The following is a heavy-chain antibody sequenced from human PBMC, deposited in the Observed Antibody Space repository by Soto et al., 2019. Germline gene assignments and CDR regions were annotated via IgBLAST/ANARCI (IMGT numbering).Heavy chain of an antibody. CDR1: GGSFSAYY. CDR2: INHSGST. J-gene: IGHJ4*02. Sequence: SETLSLTCAVYGGSFSAYYWSWIRPPPGRGREWIGEINHSGSTNYNPSLKSRVTISVDTSKNQFSLKLSSVTAADTAVYYCASDGRPPLGYGSRDYWGQGTLVTVSS. CDR3: ASDGRPPLGYGSRDY. D-gene: IGHD5-12*01. V-gene: IGHV4-34*01.